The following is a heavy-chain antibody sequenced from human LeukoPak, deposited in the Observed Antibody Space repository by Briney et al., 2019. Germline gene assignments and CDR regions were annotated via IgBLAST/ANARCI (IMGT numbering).Heavy chain of an antibody. D-gene: IGHD5-12*01. CDR3: AKGGGYEAQYYYYYLDV. Sequence: SGGSLRLSCAASEFAFSTYVMTWVRQAPGKGLEWVSSISASGASTYYADSVKGRFTISRDNSKNTLYLQMKSLRAEDTAVYYCAKGGGYEAQYYYYYLDVWGKGTTVTISS. CDR2: ISASGAST. J-gene: IGHJ6*03. V-gene: IGHV3-23*01. CDR1: EFAFSTYV.